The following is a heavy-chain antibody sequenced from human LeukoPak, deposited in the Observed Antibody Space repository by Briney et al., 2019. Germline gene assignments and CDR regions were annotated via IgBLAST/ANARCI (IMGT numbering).Heavy chain of an antibody. Sequence: ASVTLSRKVSGYTLTELSMHWVRQAPGKGLEWMGGFDPEDGETIYAQKFQGRVTRTEDTSTDTAYMELSSLRSEDTAVYYCATDLMGSGSYYKAPYLDYGGQGTLVTVSS. CDR2: FDPEDGET. J-gene: IGHJ4*02. V-gene: IGHV1-24*01. CDR3: ATDLMGSGSYYKAPYLDY. CDR1: GYTLTELS. D-gene: IGHD3-10*01.